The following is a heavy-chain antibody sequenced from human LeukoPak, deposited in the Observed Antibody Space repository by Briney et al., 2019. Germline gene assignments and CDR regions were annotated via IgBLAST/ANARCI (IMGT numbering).Heavy chain of an antibody. CDR2: IRYDGSNK. CDR3: AKGSKAVIFTRDHYMDV. CDR1: GFTFSSYG. J-gene: IGHJ6*03. Sequence: GGSLRLSCAASGFTFSSYGMHWVRQAPGKGLEWVAFIRYDGSNKYYADSVKGRFTISRDNSKNTLYLQMNSLRAEDTAVYYCAKGSKAVIFTRDHYMDVWGKGSTVTISS. D-gene: IGHD3-3*01. V-gene: IGHV3-30*02.